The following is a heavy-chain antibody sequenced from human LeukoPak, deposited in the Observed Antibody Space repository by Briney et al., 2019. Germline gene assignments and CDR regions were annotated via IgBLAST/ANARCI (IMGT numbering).Heavy chain of an antibody. Sequence: ASVKVSCKASGYTFTSYAMHWVRQAPGQRLEWMGWINAGNGNTKYSQKFQGRVTITRDTSASTAYMELSRLRSDDTAVYYCARAIGPNSSSWYGGWGQGTLVTVSS. D-gene: IGHD6-13*01. CDR1: GYTFTSYA. CDR2: INAGNGNT. J-gene: IGHJ4*02. CDR3: ARAIGPNSSSWYGG. V-gene: IGHV1-3*01.